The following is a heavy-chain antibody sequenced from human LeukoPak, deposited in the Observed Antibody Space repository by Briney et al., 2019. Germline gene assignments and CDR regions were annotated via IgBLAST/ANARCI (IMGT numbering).Heavy chain of an antibody. V-gene: IGHV4-4*02. CDR1: GGSITPTNY. D-gene: IGHD2-21*02. CDR3: AREEREYCGGDCNDAFDI. J-gene: IGHJ3*02. CDR2: VNLQGGT. Sequence: SETLSLTCDVSGGSITPTNYWTWVRQPPGKGLEWIGEVNLQGGTNYNPSLLRRVAISVDTSANHVSLQMTSVTAADTAVYYCAREEREYCGGDCNDAFDIWGQGTMVTVSS.